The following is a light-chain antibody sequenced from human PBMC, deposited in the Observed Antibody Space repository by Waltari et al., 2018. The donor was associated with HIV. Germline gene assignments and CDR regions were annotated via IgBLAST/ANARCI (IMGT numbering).Light chain of an antibody. Sequence: QSALTQPASVSGSPGQSITISCAGTSSDVGPSTLVSWYQQHPGKAPKPIVFEVTNRPSGLSSRFSGSKSDNTASLTISGLQAEDEADYYCCSYTTSDTWVFGGGTKLTVL. J-gene: IGLJ3*02. CDR1: SSDVGPSTL. V-gene: IGLV2-14*01. CDR3: CSYTTSDTWV. CDR2: EVT.